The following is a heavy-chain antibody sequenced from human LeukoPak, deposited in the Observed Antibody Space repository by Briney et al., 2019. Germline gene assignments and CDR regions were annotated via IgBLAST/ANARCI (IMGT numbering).Heavy chain of an antibody. D-gene: IGHD6-13*01. Sequence: PSETLSLTCTVSGGSISSYYWSWIRQPPGKGLEWIGYIYYSGSTNYNPSLKSRGTISVDTSKNQFSLKLSSVTAADTAVYYCARVLGSSSPNRGYYYYYGMDVWGQGTTVTVSS. CDR1: GGSISSYY. CDR3: ARVLGSSSPNRGYYYYYGMDV. CDR2: IYYSGST. V-gene: IGHV4-59*01. J-gene: IGHJ6*02.